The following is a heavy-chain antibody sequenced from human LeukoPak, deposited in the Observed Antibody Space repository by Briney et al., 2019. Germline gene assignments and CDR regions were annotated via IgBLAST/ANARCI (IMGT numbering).Heavy chain of an antibody. CDR1: GYTFTGHY. CDR3: VRIGLKTTGYYRLDY. V-gene: IGHV1-2*02. CDR2: LNPNTGDT. J-gene: IGHJ4*02. Sequence: ASVKVSCKASGYTFTGHYLHWVRQAPGQGLEWMGWLNPNTGDTLYIQKFQGRVTMTGDTSISTAYMELSRLMSDDTAVYYCVRIGLKTTGYYRLDYWGQGTLVTVSS. D-gene: IGHD3-9*01.